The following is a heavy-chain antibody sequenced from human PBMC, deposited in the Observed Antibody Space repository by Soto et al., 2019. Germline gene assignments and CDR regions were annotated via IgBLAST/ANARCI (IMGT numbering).Heavy chain of an antibody. V-gene: IGHV6-1*01. CDR1: GDSVSSNSAT. J-gene: IGHJ5*01. CDR2: TYYRSKWYT. CDR3: ARLIGDSWLDS. Sequence: SQTLSLTCAISGDSVSSNSATWVWIRQFPSRGLEWLGRTYYRSKWYTDYAVSVKGRITINPDTSNNHLSLQLDSVTPDDTAVYYCARLIGDSWLDSWGQGTLVTVS. D-gene: IGHD2-8*01.